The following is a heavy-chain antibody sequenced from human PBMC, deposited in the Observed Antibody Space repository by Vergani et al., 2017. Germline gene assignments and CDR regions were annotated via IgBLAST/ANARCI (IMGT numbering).Heavy chain of an antibody. J-gene: IGHJ5*02. V-gene: IGHV4-61*02. CDR1: GGSISSGSYY. CDR2: IYTSGST. CDR3: ARGLGYCSSTSCQRWFDP. D-gene: IGHD2-2*01. Sequence: QVQLQESGPGLVKPSQTLSLTCTVSGGSISSGSYYWSWIRQPAGKGLEWIGRIYTSGSTNYNPSLKSRVTISVDTSKNQFSLKLSSVTAADTAVYYCARGLGYCSSTSCQRWFDPWGQGTLVTVSS.